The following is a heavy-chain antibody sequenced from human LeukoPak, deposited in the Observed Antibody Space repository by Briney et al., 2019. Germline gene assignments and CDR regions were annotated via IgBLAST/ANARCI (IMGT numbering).Heavy chain of an antibody. CDR1: GFTLSSYA. J-gene: IGHJ6*03. V-gene: IGHV3-23*01. CDR3: AKVMKGSERLTMVRGVIIKTAGLYYMDV. CDR2: ISASDGST. D-gene: IGHD3-10*01. Sequence: GGSLRLSCAASGFTLSSYAMSWVRQAPGKGLECVSSISASDGSTNYADSVKGRFTISRDNSKNTVYLQMNSLRAEDTAVYYCAKVMKGSERLTMVRGVIIKTAGLYYMDVWGKGTTVTVSS.